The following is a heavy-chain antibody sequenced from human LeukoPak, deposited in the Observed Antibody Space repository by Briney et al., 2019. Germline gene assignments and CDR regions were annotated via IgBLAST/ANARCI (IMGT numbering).Heavy chain of an antibody. D-gene: IGHD3-9*01. CDR1: GFTFSDNS. V-gene: IGHV3-48*02. CDR2: FSGRSNII. J-gene: IGHJ4*02. Sequence: PGGSLRLSCVASGFTFSDNSMNWVRQTPGKGLEWISYFSGRSNIIDYADSVKGRFTISRDNAKNSLFLQMNSLTDDDTAVYYYAIDFHWALDSWGQGALVTVSS. CDR3: AIDFHWALDS.